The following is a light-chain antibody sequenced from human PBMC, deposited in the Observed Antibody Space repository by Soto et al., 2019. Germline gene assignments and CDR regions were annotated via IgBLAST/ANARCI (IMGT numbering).Light chain of an antibody. V-gene: IGKV3-20*01. CDR1: QSVSSIY. CDR2: GVS. J-gene: IGKJ1*01. CDR3: QQYGSSPRT. Sequence: EIMLTQSPGTLSLSPGERATLSCRASQSVSSIYFAWYQQKRGQAPRLLIYGVSTRAAGFPDRFSGGGSGTDVTLTISRLDPEEVAGYYCQQYGSSPRTFGQGTRWIS.